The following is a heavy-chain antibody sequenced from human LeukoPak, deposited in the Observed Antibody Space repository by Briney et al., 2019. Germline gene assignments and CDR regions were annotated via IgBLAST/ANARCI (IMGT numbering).Heavy chain of an antibody. J-gene: IGHJ4*02. CDR3: ARVIFGVVYFFDY. CDR1: GYTFTSYD. Sequence: ASVKVSCKASGYTFTSYDINWVRQATGQGLEWMGWMNPNSGNTGYAQKFQGRVTMTRNTSISTAYMELSSLRSEDTAVYHCARVIFGVVYFFDYWGQGTLVTVSS. V-gene: IGHV1-8*01. CDR2: MNPNSGNT. D-gene: IGHD3-3*01.